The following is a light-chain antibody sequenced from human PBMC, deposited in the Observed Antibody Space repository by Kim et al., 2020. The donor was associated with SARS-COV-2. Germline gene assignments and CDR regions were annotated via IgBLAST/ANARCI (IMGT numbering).Light chain of an antibody. J-gene: IGLJ1*01. Sequence: QSALTQPASVSGSPGQSITISCTGSSTDIGSYNLVSWYQYHPGKAPKLMIYEVTKRPSGVSNRFSGSKSGNAASLTISGLQAEDEADYYCCSYAGSSTYVFGTGTKVTFL. V-gene: IGLV2-23*02. CDR1: STDIGSYNL. CDR2: EVT. CDR3: CSYAGSSTYV.